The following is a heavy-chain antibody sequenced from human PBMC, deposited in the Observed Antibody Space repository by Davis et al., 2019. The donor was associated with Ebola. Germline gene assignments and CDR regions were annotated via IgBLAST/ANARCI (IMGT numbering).Heavy chain of an antibody. CDR1: GYTFTSYA. J-gene: IGHJ4*02. V-gene: IGHV1-69*13. CDR2: IIPIFGTA. Sequence: SVKVSCKASGYTFTSYAMHWVRQAPGQGLEWMGGIIPIFGTANYAQKFQGRVTITADESTSTAYMELSSLRSEDTAVYYCARELLQALDYWGQGTLVTVSS. CDR3: ARELLQALDY. D-gene: IGHD1-1*01.